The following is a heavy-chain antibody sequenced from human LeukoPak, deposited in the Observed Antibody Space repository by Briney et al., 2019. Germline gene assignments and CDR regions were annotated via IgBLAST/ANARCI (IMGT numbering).Heavy chain of an antibody. Sequence: PSETLSLTCTVSGGSISSSSYYWGWIRQPPGKGLEWIGSIYYSGSTNYNPSLKSRVTISVDTSKNQFSLKLSSVTAADTAVYYCARGLWKYYFDYWGQGTLVTVSS. CDR3: ARGLWKYYFDY. CDR1: GGSISSSSYY. D-gene: IGHD3-16*01. V-gene: IGHV4-39*07. CDR2: IYYSGST. J-gene: IGHJ4*02.